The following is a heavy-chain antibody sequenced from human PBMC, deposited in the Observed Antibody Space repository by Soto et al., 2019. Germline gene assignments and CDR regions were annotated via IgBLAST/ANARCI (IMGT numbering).Heavy chain of an antibody. CDR2: IYYSGST. D-gene: IGHD3-22*01. CDR1: GGSISSGGYY. CDR3: ARDLKSGYYDSSGPGAFDI. J-gene: IGHJ3*02. V-gene: IGHV4-31*03. Sequence: SETLSLTCTVSGGSISSGGYYWSWIRQHPGKGLEWIGNIYYSGSTYYNPSLKSRVTISVDTSKNQFCLKLSSVTAADTAVYYCARDLKSGYYDSSGPGAFDIWGQGTMVTVSS.